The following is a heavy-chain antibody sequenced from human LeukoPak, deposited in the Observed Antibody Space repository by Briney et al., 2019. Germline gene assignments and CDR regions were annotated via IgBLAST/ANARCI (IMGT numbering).Heavy chain of an antibody. V-gene: IGHV4-34*01. CDR3: ARRVVVVVAATHPWDRRGDYFDY. D-gene: IGHD2-15*01. CDR2: INHSGTT. Sequence: PSETLSLTCAVFGASFSGSYWSWIRQSPGKGLEWIGEINHSGTTNYNPSLKSRVTISVDTSKNQFSLKLSSVTAADTAVYYCARRVVVVVAATHPWDRRGDYFDYWGQGTLVTVSS. J-gene: IGHJ4*02. CDR1: GASFSGSY.